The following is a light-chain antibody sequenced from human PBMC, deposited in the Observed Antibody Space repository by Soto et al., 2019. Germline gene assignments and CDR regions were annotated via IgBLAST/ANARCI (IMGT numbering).Light chain of an antibody. J-gene: IGKJ4*01. CDR1: QSINGY. Sequence: IQMTQSPSSLSASVGDRVTITCRASQSINGYLNWYQQKLGEAPNLLIYAVSSLQSGVPSRFSGSGSGPVFPLTICSLRPEDGASYFCQQSMTVPLPFGGGTKVEIK. V-gene: IGKV1-39*01. CDR3: QQSMTVPLP. CDR2: AVS.